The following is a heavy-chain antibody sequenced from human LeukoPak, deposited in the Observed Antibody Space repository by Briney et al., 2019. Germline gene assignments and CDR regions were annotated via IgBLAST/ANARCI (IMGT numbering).Heavy chain of an antibody. J-gene: IGHJ4*02. CDR2: ISYDGSNK. D-gene: IGHD2-2*01. Sequence: PGRSLRLSCAASGFTFSSYAMHWVRQAPGKGLEWVAVISYDGSNKYYADSVKGRFTISRDNSKNTLYLQMNSLRAEDTAVYYCAREDIVVVLAAHYGVWGQGTLVTVSS. V-gene: IGHV3-30-3*01. CDR3: AREDIVVVLAAHYGV. CDR1: GFTFSSYA.